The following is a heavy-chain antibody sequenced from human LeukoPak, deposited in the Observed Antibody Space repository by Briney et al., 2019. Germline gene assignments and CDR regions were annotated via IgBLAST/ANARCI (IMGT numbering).Heavy chain of an antibody. CDR1: GYSISSGYY. CDR3: ARAAAGTWEGGVFDY. V-gene: IGHV4-38-2*02. J-gene: IGHJ4*02. D-gene: IGHD6-13*01. CDR2: IYHSGST. Sequence: SETLSLTCTVSGYSISSGYYWGWIRQPPGKGLEWIGSIYHSGSTYYNPSLKSRVTISVDTSKNQFSLKLSSVTAADTAVYYCARAAAGTWEGGVFDYWGQGTLVTVSS.